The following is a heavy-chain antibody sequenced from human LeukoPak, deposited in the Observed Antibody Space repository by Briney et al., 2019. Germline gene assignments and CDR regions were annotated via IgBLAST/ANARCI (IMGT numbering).Heavy chain of an antibody. V-gene: IGHV3-33*02. CDR3: ARDFKSGYADS. CDR2: IYDDGSKE. J-gene: IGHJ4*02. Sequence: GGSLRLSCAASGFTFSNYGMHWVRQALGKGLEWVAVIYDDGSKEYFADSAKGRFTISRDNSKNTVVLQMNSLRGEDTAVYYCARDFKSGYADSWGQGTLVTVSS. D-gene: IGHD3-3*01. CDR1: GFTFSNYG.